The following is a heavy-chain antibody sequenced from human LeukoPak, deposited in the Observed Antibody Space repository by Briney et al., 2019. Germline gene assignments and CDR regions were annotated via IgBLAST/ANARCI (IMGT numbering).Heavy chain of an antibody. CDR2: ISYDGSNK. CDR3: AKPLPKYCTNGVCYFDY. Sequence: PGGSLRLSCAASGFTFSSYAMHWVRQAPGKGLEWVAVISYDGSNKYYADSVKGRFTISRDNSKNTLYLQMNSLRAEDTAVYYCAKPLPKYCTNGVCYFDYWGQGTLVTVSS. CDR1: GFTFSSYA. V-gene: IGHV3-30-3*01. J-gene: IGHJ4*02. D-gene: IGHD2-8*01.